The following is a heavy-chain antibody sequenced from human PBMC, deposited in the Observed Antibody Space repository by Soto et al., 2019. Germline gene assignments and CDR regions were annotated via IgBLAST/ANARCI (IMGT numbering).Heavy chain of an antibody. D-gene: IGHD3-10*01. J-gene: IGHJ6*02. CDR3: AIGEDYYGSGSSEVPMDV. V-gene: IGHV1-69*01. CDR1: GGTFSSYA. CDR2: IIPIFGTA. Sequence: QVQLVQSGAEVKKPGSSVKVSCKAYGGTFSSYAISWVRQAPGQGLEWMGGIIPIFGTANYAQKFQGRVTITADESTSTAYMELSSLRSEDTAVYYCAIGEDYYGSGSSEVPMDVWGQGTTVTVSS.